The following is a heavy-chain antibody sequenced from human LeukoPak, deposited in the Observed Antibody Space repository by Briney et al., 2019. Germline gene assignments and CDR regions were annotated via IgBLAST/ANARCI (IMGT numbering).Heavy chain of an antibody. CDR2: IYYSWTT. D-gene: IGHD3-10*01. Sequence: SETLSLICTVSGGSIRGFFWTWIRQSPGKGLEYIVYIYYSWTTDYNPTLKSRVSMSVDTSKNQFFLNLTSVTAADTAIYYCARVGYGSGSWGWFAPWGQGTLVTVSS. CDR3: ARVGYGSGSWGWFAP. V-gene: IGHV4-59*01. CDR1: GGSIRGFF. J-gene: IGHJ5*02.